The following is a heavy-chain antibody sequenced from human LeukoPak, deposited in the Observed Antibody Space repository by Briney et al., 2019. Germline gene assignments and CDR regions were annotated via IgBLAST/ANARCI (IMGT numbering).Heavy chain of an antibody. Sequence: SETLSLTCTVSGGSISSYYWSWIRQPPGKGLEWSGYIYYSGSTNYNPFLKSRLTISLDTSKNQFSLKLSSVTAADTAVYYCATSPRRALANWFDPWGQGTLVTVSS. CDR2: IYYSGST. V-gene: IGHV4-59*01. J-gene: IGHJ5*02. CDR3: ATSPRRALANWFDP. CDR1: GGSISSYY. D-gene: IGHD3-3*02.